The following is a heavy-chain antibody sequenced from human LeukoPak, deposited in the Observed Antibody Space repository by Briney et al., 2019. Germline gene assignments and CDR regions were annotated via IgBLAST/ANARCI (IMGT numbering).Heavy chain of an antibody. V-gene: IGHV3-48*04. Sequence: GGSLRLSCAASGFTFSSFTMNWVRQAPGKGLEWVSYISSSSSTIYYADSVKGRFTISRDNAKNSLYLQMNSLRAEDTAVYYCAKDQLVVDWYYYYMDVWGKGTTVTVSS. CDR1: GFTFSSFT. J-gene: IGHJ6*03. D-gene: IGHD2-15*01. CDR2: ISSSSSTI. CDR3: AKDQLVVDWYYYYMDV.